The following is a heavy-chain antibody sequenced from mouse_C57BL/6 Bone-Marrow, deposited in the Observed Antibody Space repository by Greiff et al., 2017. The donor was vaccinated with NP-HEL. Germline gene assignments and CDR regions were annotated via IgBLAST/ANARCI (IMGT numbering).Heavy chain of an antibody. D-gene: IGHD1-1*01. CDR2: ISNLAYSI. V-gene: IGHV5-15*01. J-gene: IGHJ3*01. Sequence: EVKLMESGGGLVQPGGSLKLSCAASGFTFSDYGMAWVRQAPRKGPEWVAFISNLAYSIYYADTVTGRFTISRENAKNTLYLEMSSLRSEDTAMYYCANYYGSSFAYWGQGTLVTVSA. CDR1: GFTFSDYG. CDR3: ANYYGSSFAY.